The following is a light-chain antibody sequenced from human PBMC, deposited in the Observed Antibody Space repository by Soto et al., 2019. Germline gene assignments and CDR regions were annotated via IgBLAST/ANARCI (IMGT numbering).Light chain of an antibody. Sequence: QSVLAQPASVSGSPGQSITISCTGTRSDIGRYNYVSWYQQHPGEAPKLLIYEVTYRPSGVSARFSGSKSGSTASLTISGLQAEDEADYYYSSYSTTTSPHVLFGGGTKLTVL. CDR3: SSYSTTTSPHVL. CDR1: RSDIGRYNY. CDR2: EVT. V-gene: IGLV2-14*01. J-gene: IGLJ2*01.